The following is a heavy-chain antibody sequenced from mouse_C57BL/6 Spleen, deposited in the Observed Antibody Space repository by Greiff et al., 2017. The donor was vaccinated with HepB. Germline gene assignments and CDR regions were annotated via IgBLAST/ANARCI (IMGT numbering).Heavy chain of an antibody. D-gene: IGHD2-1*01. V-gene: IGHV1-64*01. CDR1: GYTFTSYW. J-gene: IGHJ3*01. CDR2: IHPNSGST. CDR3: ASSGGNPWVAY. Sequence: QVQLQQPGAELVKPGASVKLSCKASGYTFTSYWMHWVKQRPGQGLEWIGMIHPNSGSTNYNEKFKSKATLTVDKSPSTAYMQLSSLTSEDSAVSDCASSGGNPWVAYWGQGTLVTVSA.